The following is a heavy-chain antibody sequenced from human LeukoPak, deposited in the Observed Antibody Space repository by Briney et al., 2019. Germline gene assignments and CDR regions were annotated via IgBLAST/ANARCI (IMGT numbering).Heavy chain of an antibody. CDR3: ARELWGSRSFDY. V-gene: IGHV1-2*02. Sequence: ASVKVSCKASGYTFTGYYMHWVRQAPGQGLEWMGWINPNSGGTNYAQKFQGRVTMTRDTSISTAYMELSRLRSDDTAVYYCARELWGSRSFDYWGHGTLVTVSS. CDR1: GYTFTGYY. J-gene: IGHJ4*01. CDR2: INPNSGGT. D-gene: IGHD7-27*01.